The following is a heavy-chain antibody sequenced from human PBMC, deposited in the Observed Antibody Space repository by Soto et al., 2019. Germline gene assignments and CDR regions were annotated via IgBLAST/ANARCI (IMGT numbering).Heavy chain of an antibody. CDR3: ARRGSGSYYDY. J-gene: IGHJ4*02. CDR2: ISGRGDST. Sequence: EVQLLESGGGLVQPGGSLRLSCAASGFTFSTYAMRWVRQAPGKGLEWVSAISGRGDSTYYADSVKGRFTISRDNSKNTLYLQMNSLRAEDTAVYYCARRGSGSYYDYGGQGTLGTVSS. D-gene: IGHD1-26*01. CDR1: GFTFSTYA. V-gene: IGHV3-23*01.